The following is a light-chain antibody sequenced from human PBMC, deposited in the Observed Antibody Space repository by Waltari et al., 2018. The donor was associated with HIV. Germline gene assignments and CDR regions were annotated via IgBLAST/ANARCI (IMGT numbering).Light chain of an antibody. CDR2: DAS. V-gene: IGKV3D-15*03. CDR3: HQYNDWYT. CDR1: PSISNN. J-gene: IGKJ2*01. Sequence: IAMTHSPATLSVSPGESATLSCMANPSISNNLAGFQQKPGQAPRLLIYDASFSATGIPARFSGSGSGTEFTLTVSFLQSEDFAVYYCHQYNDWYTFGQGTKLEIK.